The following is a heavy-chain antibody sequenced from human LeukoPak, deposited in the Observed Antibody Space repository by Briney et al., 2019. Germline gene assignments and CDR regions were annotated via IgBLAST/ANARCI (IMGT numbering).Heavy chain of an antibody. CDR1: GFTFSSSA. Sequence: GGSLRLSCAASGFTFSSSAMSWVRQAPGKGLEWLSTIGGGGGGTYYADSVKGRFTISRDNSKNTLYLQMNSLRAEDTAVYYCAKIAETSGIYGQGYDYWGQGTLVTVSS. CDR3: AKIAETSGIYGQGYDY. D-gene: IGHD1-26*01. V-gene: IGHV3-23*01. J-gene: IGHJ4*02. CDR2: IGGGGGGT.